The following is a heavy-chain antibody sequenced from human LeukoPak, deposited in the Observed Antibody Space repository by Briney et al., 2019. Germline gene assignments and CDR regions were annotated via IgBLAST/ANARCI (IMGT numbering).Heavy chain of an antibody. V-gene: IGHV3-53*01. CDR2: IYSGGST. D-gene: IGHD2-2*01. Sequence: GGSLRLSCAASGFTVSSNYMSWVRQAPGKGLEWVSVIYSGGSTYYADSVKGRFTISRDNSKNTLYLQMNSLRAEDTAVYYCAKEQEPAANPKDSLFDYWGQGTLVTVSS. J-gene: IGHJ4*02. CDR3: AKEQEPAANPKDSLFDY. CDR1: GFTVSSNY.